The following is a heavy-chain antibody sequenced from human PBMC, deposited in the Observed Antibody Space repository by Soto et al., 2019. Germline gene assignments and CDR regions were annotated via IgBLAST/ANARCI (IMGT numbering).Heavy chain of an antibody. D-gene: IGHD3-10*01. CDR3: ARDLAPYYYGSEEYGMDV. CDR1: GFTFSSYG. Sequence: QVQLVESGGGVVQPGRSLRLSCAASGFTFSSYGMHWVRQAPGKGLEWVAVIWYDGSNKYYADSVKGRFTISRDNSKNTLYLQMSSLRAEDTAVYYCARDLAPYYYGSEEYGMDVWGQGTTVTVSS. J-gene: IGHJ6*02. CDR2: IWYDGSNK. V-gene: IGHV3-33*01.